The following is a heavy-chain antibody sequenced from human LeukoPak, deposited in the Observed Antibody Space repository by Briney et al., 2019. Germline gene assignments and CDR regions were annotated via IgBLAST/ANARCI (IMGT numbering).Heavy chain of an antibody. CDR3: AREEQIFSYYMDV. Sequence: PSETLSLTCAVYGGSFSGYYWSWIRQPPGKGLEWVSVIYSGGSTYYADSVKGRFTISRDNSKNTLYLQMNSLRAEDTAVYYCAREEQIFSYYMDVWGKGTTVTVSS. CDR1: GGSFSGYY. J-gene: IGHJ6*03. D-gene: IGHD2-15*01. V-gene: IGHV3-53*01. CDR2: IYSGGST.